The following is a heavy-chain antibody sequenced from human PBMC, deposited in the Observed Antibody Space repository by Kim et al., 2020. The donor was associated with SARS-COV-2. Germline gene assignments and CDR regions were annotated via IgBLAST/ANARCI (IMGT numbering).Heavy chain of an antibody. D-gene: IGHD3-3*01. CDR3: ARGVYYDFWSGSDYYGMDV. V-gene: IGHV4-34*01. Sequence: SRVTISVDTSKNQFSLKLSSVTAADTAVYYCARGVYYDFWSGSDYYGMDVWGQGTTVTVSS. J-gene: IGHJ6*02.